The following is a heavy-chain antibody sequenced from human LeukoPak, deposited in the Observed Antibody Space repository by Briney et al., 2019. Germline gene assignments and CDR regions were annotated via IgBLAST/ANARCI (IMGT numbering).Heavy chain of an antibody. CDR2: IYYSGST. CDR1: GGSISSSSYY. V-gene: IGHV4-39*01. Sequence: PSEALSLSCTVSGGSISSSSYYWGWIRQPPGKGLEWIGSIYYSGSTYYNPSLKSRVTISVDTSKNQFSLKLSSVTAADTAVYYCARRSSGWYFDYWGQGTLVTVSS. CDR3: ARRSSGWYFDY. J-gene: IGHJ4*02. D-gene: IGHD6-19*01.